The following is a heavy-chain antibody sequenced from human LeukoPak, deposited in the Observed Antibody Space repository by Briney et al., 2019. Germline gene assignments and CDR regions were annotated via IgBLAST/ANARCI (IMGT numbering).Heavy chain of an antibody. CDR2: INPSGGST. V-gene: IGHV1-46*01. CDR1: GYTFTNYY. Sequence: GASVKVSCKASGYTFTNYYIHWVRQAPGHGLEWMGIINPSGGSTSYAQKFQGRVTMTRDTSTSTVYMELSSLRSEDTAVYYCARGDIIAAAGIASYYYYGMDVWGQGTTVTVSS. CDR3: ARGDIIAAAGIASYYYYGMDV. J-gene: IGHJ6*02. D-gene: IGHD6-13*01.